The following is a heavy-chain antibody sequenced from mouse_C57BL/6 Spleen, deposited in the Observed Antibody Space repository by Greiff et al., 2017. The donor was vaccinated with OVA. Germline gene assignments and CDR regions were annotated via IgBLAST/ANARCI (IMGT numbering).Heavy chain of an antibody. CDR3: ARGGDYFDY. Sequence: EVQLVESGGGLVQPGGSLKLSCAASGFTFSDYYMYWVRQTPEKRLEWVAYISNGGGSTYYPDTVKGRFTISRDNAKNTLYLQMSRLKSEDTAMYYCARGGDYFDYWGQGTTLTVSS. J-gene: IGHJ2*01. CDR2: ISNGGGST. V-gene: IGHV5-12*01. CDR1: GFTFSDYY.